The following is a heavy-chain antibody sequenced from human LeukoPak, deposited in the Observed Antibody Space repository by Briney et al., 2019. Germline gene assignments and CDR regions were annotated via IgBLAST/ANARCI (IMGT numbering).Heavy chain of an antibody. Sequence: PGGSLRLSCAASEFTFFTYWMTWVRQAPGKGLEWVANIKQDGSEKYYADSVKGRFTISRDNAKNSLYLQMNSLRVEDTAVYYCARAGRKSRGVDIVRKKETGYYYYLDVWGKGTTVTVSS. CDR1: EFTFFTYW. CDR3: ARAGRKSRGVDIVRKKETGYYYYLDV. V-gene: IGHV3-7*01. D-gene: IGHD2-15*01. J-gene: IGHJ6*03. CDR2: IKQDGSEK.